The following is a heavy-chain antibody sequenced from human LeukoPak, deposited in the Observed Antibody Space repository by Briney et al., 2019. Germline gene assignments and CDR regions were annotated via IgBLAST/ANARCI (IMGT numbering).Heavy chain of an antibody. Sequence: GGSLRLSCAASGFTFSDYGMHWVRQAPGKGLDWVAVISYDGSNKYYADSVKGRFTTSRDNSKNTLYQQMNSLRAEDTAVYYCAKDRKAGRYCSGGSCLLFDSWGQGTLVTVSS. CDR1: GFTFSDYG. V-gene: IGHV3-30*18. CDR2: ISYDGSNK. CDR3: AKDRKAGRYCSGGSCLLFDS. D-gene: IGHD2-15*01. J-gene: IGHJ4*02.